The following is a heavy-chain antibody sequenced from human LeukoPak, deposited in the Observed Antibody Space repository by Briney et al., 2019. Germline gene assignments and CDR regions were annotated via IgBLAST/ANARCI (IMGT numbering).Heavy chain of an antibody. D-gene: IGHD1-26*01. V-gene: IGHV1-18*04. CDR3: VRHIKPAGPWDGMDV. CDR1: GYTFTSYG. CDR2: ISAYNSNK. Sequence: ASVKVSCKASGYTFTSYGISWVRQAPGQGLERVAWISAYNSNKNSAEKFQGRVTMTIDTSTSTAYMELRSLKSDDTAVYYCVRHIKPAGPWDGMDVWGRGTTVIVSS. J-gene: IGHJ6*02.